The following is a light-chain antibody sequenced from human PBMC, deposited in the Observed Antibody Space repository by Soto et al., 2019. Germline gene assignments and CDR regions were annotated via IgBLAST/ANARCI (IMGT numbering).Light chain of an antibody. Sequence: QSALTQPASVSGSLGQSITISCTGSSSNVGSYNLVSWYQQHPGKAPKLMIYEGSQRPSGVSNRFSGSKSGNTASLTISGLQPDDEADYHCCSYAGGSSYVFGTGTKVTVL. J-gene: IGLJ1*01. CDR2: EGS. CDR3: CSYAGGSSYV. V-gene: IGLV2-23*01. CDR1: SSNVGSYNL.